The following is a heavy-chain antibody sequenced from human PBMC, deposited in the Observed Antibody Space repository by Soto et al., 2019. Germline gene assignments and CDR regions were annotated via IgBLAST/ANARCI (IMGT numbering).Heavy chain of an antibody. J-gene: IGHJ6*02. CDR1: GYSISSGYY. CDR3: ARDSGIAALNTRYYYGMDV. D-gene: IGHD6-13*01. CDR2: IYHSGST. V-gene: IGHV4-38-2*02. Sequence: PSETLSLTCAVSGYSISSGYYWGWIRQPPGKGLEWIGSIYHSGSTYYNPSLKSRVTISVDTSKNQFSLKLSSVTAADTAVYYCARDSGIAALNTRYYYGMDVWGQGTTVTAP.